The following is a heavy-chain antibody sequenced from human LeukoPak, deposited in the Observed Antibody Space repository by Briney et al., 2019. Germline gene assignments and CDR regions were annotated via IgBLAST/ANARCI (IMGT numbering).Heavy chain of an antibody. J-gene: IGHJ4*02. CDR1: GGSFSGYY. D-gene: IGHD1-26*01. Sequence: SETLSLTCAVYGGSFSGYYWSWIRQPPGKWLEWIGEINHSGSTNYNPSLKSRVTISVDTSKNQFSLKLSSVTAADTAAYYCASASGSYSDYWGQGTLVTVSS. CDR2: INHSGST. CDR3: ASASGSYSDY. V-gene: IGHV4-34*01.